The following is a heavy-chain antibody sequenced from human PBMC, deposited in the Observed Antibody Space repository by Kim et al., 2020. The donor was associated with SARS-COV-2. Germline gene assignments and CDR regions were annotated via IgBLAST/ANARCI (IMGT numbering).Heavy chain of an antibody. Sequence: SPYLKSRVTMSVDTSKNQFSLTVSSVTAADSAVYYCARRGRAAGATRYFDYWGQGILVTVSS. D-gene: IGHD1-26*01. V-gene: IGHV4-39*01. J-gene: IGHJ4*02. CDR3: ARRGRAAGATRYFDY.